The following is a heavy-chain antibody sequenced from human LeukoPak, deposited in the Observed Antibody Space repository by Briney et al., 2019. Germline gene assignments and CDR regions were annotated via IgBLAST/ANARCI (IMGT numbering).Heavy chain of an antibody. CDR2: ISDNGGST. J-gene: IGHJ4*02. D-gene: IGHD3-3*01. CDR3: AKDSYDFWSGYRNPWFGY. Sequence: GGSLRLSCAASGFTFSAYAMTWVRQAPGKGLEWVSAISDNGGSTYYADSVKGRFTLSRDNSHNTVYLQMNSLRAEDTAVYYCAKDSYDFWSGYRNPWFGYWGQGTLVTVSS. V-gene: IGHV3-23*01. CDR1: GFTFSAYA.